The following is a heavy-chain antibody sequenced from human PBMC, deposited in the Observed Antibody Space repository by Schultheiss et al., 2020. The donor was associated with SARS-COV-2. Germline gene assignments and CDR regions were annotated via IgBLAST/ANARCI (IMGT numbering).Heavy chain of an antibody. Sequence: SVKVSCKASGGTFSSYGISWVRQAPGQGLEWMGGIIPRFGTANYAQKFQGRVTITADESTSTAYMELSSLRSEDTAVYYCAREGRCSSTSCYGTAEPWGQGTLVTVSS. V-gene: IGHV1-69*13. CDR3: AREGRCSSTSCYGTAEP. CDR2: IIPRFGTA. J-gene: IGHJ5*02. D-gene: IGHD2-2*01. CDR1: GGTFSSYG.